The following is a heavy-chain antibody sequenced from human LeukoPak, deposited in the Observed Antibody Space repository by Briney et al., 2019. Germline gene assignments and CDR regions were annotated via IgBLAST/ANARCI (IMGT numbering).Heavy chain of an antibody. CDR2: ISDSGDST. CDR3: ARGLELMASNWFDP. D-gene: IGHD1-7*01. Sequence: GGSLRLSCAASGFTFSNYAMNWVRQAPGKGLEWVSAISDSGDSTYYADSVKGRFTISRDNSKNTLYLQMNSLRAEDTAVYYCARGLELMASNWFDPWGQGTLVTVSS. V-gene: IGHV3-23*01. CDR1: GFTFSNYA. J-gene: IGHJ5*02.